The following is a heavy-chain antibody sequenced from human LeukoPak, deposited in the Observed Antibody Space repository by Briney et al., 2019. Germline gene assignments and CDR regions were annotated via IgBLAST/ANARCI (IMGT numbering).Heavy chain of an antibody. CDR2: INRSGST. D-gene: IGHD2-21*02. J-gene: IGHJ4*02. CDR1: DGSVSNYY. V-gene: IGHV4-34*01. Sequence: PSETLSLTCTVSDGSVSNYYWSWIRQPPEKGLEWIGEINRSGSTNYNPSLKSRVSISVDTSKNQFSLKLSSVTAADTAVYYCARGGFYCGDDCYVDYWGQGTLVTVSS. CDR3: ARGGFYCGDDCYVDY.